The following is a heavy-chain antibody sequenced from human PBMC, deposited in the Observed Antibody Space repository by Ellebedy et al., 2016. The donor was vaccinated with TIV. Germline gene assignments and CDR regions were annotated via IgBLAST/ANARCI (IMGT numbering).Heavy chain of an antibody. CDR3: ARLKTGYSSGWFNDY. V-gene: IGHV4-59*08. Sequence: MPSETLSLTCTVSGGSISSYYWSWIRQPPGKGLEWIGYIYYSGSTNYNPSLKSRVTISVDTSKNQFSLKLSSVTAADTAVYYCARLKTGYSSGWFNDYWGQGTLVTVSS. CDR2: IYYSGST. D-gene: IGHD6-19*01. J-gene: IGHJ4*02. CDR1: GGSISSYY.